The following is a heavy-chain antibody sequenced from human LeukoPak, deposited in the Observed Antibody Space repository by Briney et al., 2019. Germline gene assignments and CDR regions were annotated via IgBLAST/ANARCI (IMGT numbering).Heavy chain of an antibody. CDR3: ARDLVVVTGLRTRGSFDI. D-gene: IGHD2-21*02. CDR1: GYNFTSYY. CDR2: INPRGGTT. V-gene: IGHV1-46*01. J-gene: IGHJ3*02. Sequence: VASVKVSCKASGYNFTSYYMHWVRQAPGQGLEWMGIINPRGGTTSYAQKFQGRVTVTRDTSTSTVYMELSSLRSEDTAVYYCARDLVVVTGLRTRGSFDIWGQGTMVTVSS.